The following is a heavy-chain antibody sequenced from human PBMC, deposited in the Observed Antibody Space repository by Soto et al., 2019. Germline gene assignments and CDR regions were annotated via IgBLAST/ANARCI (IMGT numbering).Heavy chain of an antibody. CDR1: GFTFSSYG. V-gene: IGHV3-30*18. CDR3: AKLTTVTSVFDY. D-gene: IGHD4-17*01. CDR2: ISYDGSNK. Sequence: PGGSLRLSCAASGFTFSSYGMHWVRQAPGKGLEWVAVISYDGSNKYYADSVKGRFTISRDNSKNTLYLQMNSLRAEDTAVYYCAKLTTVTSVFDYWGQGNLVTVSS. J-gene: IGHJ4*02.